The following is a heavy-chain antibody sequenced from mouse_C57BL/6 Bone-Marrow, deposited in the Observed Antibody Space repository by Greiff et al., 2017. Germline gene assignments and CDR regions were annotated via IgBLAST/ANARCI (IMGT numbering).Heavy chain of an antibody. J-gene: IGHJ2*01. V-gene: IGHV14-2*01. CDR2: IDPEDGET. D-gene: IGHD1-1*02. Sequence: VQLKQSGAELVKPGASVKLSCTASGFNIKDYYMHWVKQRTEQGLEWIGRIDPEDGETKYAPKFQGKATITADTSSNTAYLQLSSLTSEDTAIYDCARSPGGGYYFDYWGRGTTLTVSS. CDR1: GFNIKDYY. CDR3: ARSPGGGYYFDY.